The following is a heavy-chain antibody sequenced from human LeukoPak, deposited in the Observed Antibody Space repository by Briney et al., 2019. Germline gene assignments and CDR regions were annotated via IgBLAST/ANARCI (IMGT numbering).Heavy chain of an antibody. CDR1: GFTFSTYG. J-gene: IGHJ1*01. CDR3: ATMVRGAPLSSQH. Sequence: GGSLRLSCAASGFTFSTYGMHWVRQAPGKGLEWVAVIWNDGSKEYYADSVKGRFTISRDNSKNTLYLQVSSLSAEDTAVYFCATMVRGAPLSSQHWGQGTLVTVSS. CDR2: IWNDGSKE. V-gene: IGHV3-33*01. D-gene: IGHD3-10*01.